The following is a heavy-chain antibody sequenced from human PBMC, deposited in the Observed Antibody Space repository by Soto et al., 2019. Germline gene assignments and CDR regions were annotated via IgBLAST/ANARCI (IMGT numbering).Heavy chain of an antibody. J-gene: IGHJ6*02. CDR1: GFTFSSYS. D-gene: IGHD6-13*01. Sequence: GGSLRLSCAASGFTFSSYSMNWVRQAPGKGLEWVSSISSSSSYIYYADSVKGRFTISRDNAKNSLYLQMNSLRAEDTAVYYCARDRAPAAGRIKYYYYGMDVWGQGNTVTVSS. CDR3: ARDRAPAAGRIKYYYYGMDV. V-gene: IGHV3-21*01. CDR2: ISSSSSYI.